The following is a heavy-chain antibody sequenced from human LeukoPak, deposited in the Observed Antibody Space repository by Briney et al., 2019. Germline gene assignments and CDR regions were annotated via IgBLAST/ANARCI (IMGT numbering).Heavy chain of an antibody. CDR2: IYHSGST. D-gene: IGHD2-15*01. Sequence: PSETLSLTCTVSGYSISSGYYWGWIRQPPGKGLEWIGSIYHSGSTYYNPSLKSRVTMSVDTSKNQFSLKLSSVTAADTAVYYCARANGYCSGGSCYPYFDYWGQGTLVTVSS. J-gene: IGHJ4*02. CDR3: ARANGYCSGGSCYPYFDY. V-gene: IGHV4-38-2*02. CDR1: GYSISSGYY.